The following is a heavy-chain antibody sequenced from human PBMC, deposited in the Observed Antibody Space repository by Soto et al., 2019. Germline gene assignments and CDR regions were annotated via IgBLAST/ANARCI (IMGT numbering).Heavy chain of an antibody. CDR3: ARVARGVVVAAIFSYYYYMDV. V-gene: IGHV1-8*01. CDR2: MNPNSGDT. CDR1: GYTFTSYD. J-gene: IGHJ6*03. Sequence: ASVKVSCKASGYTFTSYDINWVRQATGQGLEWMGWMNPNSGDTGYAQKFQGRVTMTRDTSISTAYMELSNLRSDDTAVYYCARVARGVVVAAIFSYYYYMDVWGKGTTVTVSS. D-gene: IGHD2-15*01.